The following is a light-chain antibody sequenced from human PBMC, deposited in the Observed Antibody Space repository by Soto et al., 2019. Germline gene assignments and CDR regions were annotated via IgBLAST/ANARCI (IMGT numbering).Light chain of an antibody. CDR2: RNN. CDR3: AAWDDSLSGWV. Sequence: QSVLTPPPSASGTPGQRVTISCSGSSSNIGSNYVYWYQQLPGTAPKLLIYRNNQRPSGVPDRFSGSKSGTSASLAISGLRSEDEADYYCAAWDDSLSGWVFGGGTKVTVL. V-gene: IGLV1-47*01. CDR1: SSNIGSNY. J-gene: IGLJ3*02.